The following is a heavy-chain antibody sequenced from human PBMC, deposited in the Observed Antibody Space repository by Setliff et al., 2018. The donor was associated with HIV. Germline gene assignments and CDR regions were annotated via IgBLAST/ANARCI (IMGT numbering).Heavy chain of an antibody. CDR3: ASLPPLYDSSGYYFDY. J-gene: IGHJ4*02. V-gene: IGHV4-39*01. Sequence: ASETLSLTCTVSSGSVSRSDYYWGWLRQPPGKGLEWTGSIYYSGSTYYNPSLNSRVTISVDASKNQFSLKLSSVTAADTAVYYCASLPPLYDSSGYYFDYWGQGTLVTVSS. CDR1: SGSVSRSDYY. CDR2: IYYSGST. D-gene: IGHD3-22*01.